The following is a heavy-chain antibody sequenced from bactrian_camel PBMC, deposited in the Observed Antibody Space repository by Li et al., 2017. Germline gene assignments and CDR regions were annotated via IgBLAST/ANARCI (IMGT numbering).Heavy chain of an antibody. CDR1: GITNNRNL. Sequence: LVESGGGSVQAGGSLRLSCAYSGITNNRNLMGWFRQAPGKEREGVASVYTDTGRTNYADSVKGRFTISRDNAKNTLYLQMNSLKIEDTAVYYCALGSSRQATMTARGKGTQVTVS. V-gene: IGHV3S54*01. CDR2: VYTDTGRT. D-gene: IGHD3*01. J-gene: IGHJ4*01.